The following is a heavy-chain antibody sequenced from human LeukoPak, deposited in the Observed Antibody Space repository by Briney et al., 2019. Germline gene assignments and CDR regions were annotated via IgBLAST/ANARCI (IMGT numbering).Heavy chain of an antibody. J-gene: IGHJ4*02. CDR2: IYYSGST. CDR3: ARQGSFVADRPKFDY. Sequence: SETLSLTCTVSGGSINSSSYYWGWIRQSPGKGLEWIGSIYYSGSTYYNPSLKSRVTISVDTSKNQFSLKLSSVTAADTAVYYCARQGSFVADRPKFDYWGQGTLVTVSS. CDR1: GGSINSSSYY. D-gene: IGHD6-13*01. V-gene: IGHV4-39*07.